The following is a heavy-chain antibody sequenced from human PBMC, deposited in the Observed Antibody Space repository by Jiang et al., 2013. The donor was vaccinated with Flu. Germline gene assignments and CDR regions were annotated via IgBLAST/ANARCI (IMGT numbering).Heavy chain of an antibody. CDR2: IYHSGST. V-gene: IGHV4-4*02. Sequence: GLVKPSGTLSLTCAVSGGSISNTNWWSWVRQPPGKGLEWIGEIYHSGSTNYNPSLKSRVTMSVDKSKNQFSLNLSSVTAADTAVYYCARGRRDGYNYVPYNWFDPWGQGTLVTVSS. J-gene: IGHJ5*02. D-gene: IGHD5-24*01. CDR1: GGSISNTNW. CDR3: ARGRRDGYNYVPYNWFDP.